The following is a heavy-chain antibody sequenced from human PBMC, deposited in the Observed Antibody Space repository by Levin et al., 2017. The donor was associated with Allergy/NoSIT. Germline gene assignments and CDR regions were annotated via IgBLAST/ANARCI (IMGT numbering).Heavy chain of an antibody. Sequence: PGESLKISCKASGYTFTSYAINWVRQAPGQGLEYMGWINTNTGNPTYAQGFTGRFVFSLDTSVSTAFLQISSLKAEDTAVYFCAREGSGYIWPTGWFDPWGQGTLVTVSS. CDR2: INTNTGNP. CDR1: GYTFTSYA. CDR3: AREGSGYIWPTGWFDP. D-gene: IGHD3-16*01. J-gene: IGHJ5*02. V-gene: IGHV7-4-1*02.